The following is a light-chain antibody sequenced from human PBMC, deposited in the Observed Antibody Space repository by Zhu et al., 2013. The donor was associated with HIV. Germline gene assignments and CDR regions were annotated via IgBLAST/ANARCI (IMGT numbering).Light chain of an antibody. CDR1: RSDVGGYNY. CDR2: EVS. Sequence: QSALTQPPSASGSPGQSVTISCTGTRSDVGGYNYVSWYQHHPGRAPKLMIYEVSNRPSGVSNRFSGSKSGNTASLTISGLQAEDEADYYCSSYTSSTTVVFGGGTKLTVL. J-gene: IGLJ2*01. V-gene: IGLV2-14*01. CDR3: SSYTSSTTVV.